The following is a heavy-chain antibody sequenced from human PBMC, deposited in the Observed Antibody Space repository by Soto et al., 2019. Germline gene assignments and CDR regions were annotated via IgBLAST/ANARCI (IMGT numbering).Heavy chain of an antibody. Sequence: QVQLQESGPELGKPPGTLSLTCGVSVASIISHYWAWFRRPPGKGLEWIGYIHYTGSTDYNPSLKSRLTISVDTSKNQFSLKLSSVTAADTAVYYCARGGWSLDYWGQGTLVTVSS. V-gene: IGHV4-59*11. CDR2: IHYTGST. CDR3: ARGGWSLDY. D-gene: IGHD2-15*01. J-gene: IGHJ4*02. CDR1: VASIISHY.